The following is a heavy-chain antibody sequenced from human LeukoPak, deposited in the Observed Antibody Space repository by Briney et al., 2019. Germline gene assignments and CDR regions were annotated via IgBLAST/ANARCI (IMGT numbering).Heavy chain of an antibody. V-gene: IGHV1-69*13. D-gene: IGHD2/OR15-2a*01. CDR1: GGTFSSYA. CDR3: AREGKNHYYHSTPFDY. J-gene: IGHJ4*02. CDR2: IIPIFGTA. Sequence: SVKVSCKASGGTFSSYAISWVRQAPGQGLEWMGGIIPIFGTANYAQKFQGRVTITADESTSTAYMELSSLRSEDTAVYYCAREGKNHYYHSTPFDYWGQEPRVTVS.